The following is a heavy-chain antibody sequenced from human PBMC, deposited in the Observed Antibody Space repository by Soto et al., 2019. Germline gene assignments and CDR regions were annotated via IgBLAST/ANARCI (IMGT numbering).Heavy chain of an antibody. CDR3: ARAIVGATLVY. Sequence: KVSCQASGGTFSRYSLRWLRQAPGQGLEWMGGIIPIFGTANYAQKFQGRVTITADKSTSTAYMELSSLRSEDTAVYYCARAIVGATLVYWGQGTLVTGSS. J-gene: IGHJ4*02. CDR1: GGTFSRYS. V-gene: IGHV1-69*06. CDR2: IIPIFGTA. D-gene: IGHD1-26*01.